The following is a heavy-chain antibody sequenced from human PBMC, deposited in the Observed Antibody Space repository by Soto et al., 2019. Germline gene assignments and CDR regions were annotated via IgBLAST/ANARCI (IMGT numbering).Heavy chain of an antibody. V-gene: IGHV2-5*02. CDR2: IYWDDDK. CDR1: GFSLSTSGVG. D-gene: IGHD3-22*01. Sequence: GPTLVNPTQTLTLTCTFSGFSLSTSGVGVGWIRQPPGKALEWLALIYWDDDKRYSPSLKSRLTITKDTSKNQVVLTMTNMDPVDTAIYYCAHGPYYYDSSGYFSEWGQGTLVTVSS. J-gene: IGHJ4*02. CDR3: AHGPYYYDSSGYFSE.